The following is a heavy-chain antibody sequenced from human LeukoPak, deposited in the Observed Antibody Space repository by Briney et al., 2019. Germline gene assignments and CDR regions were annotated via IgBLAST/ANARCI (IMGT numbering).Heavy chain of an antibody. J-gene: IGHJ4*02. Sequence: QPGRSLRLSCAASGFTFSSYGMHWVRQAPGKGLEWVAVISYDGSNKYYADSVKGRFTISRDNSKNTLYLQMNSLRAEDTAVYYCAKIGSTFDYWGQGTLVTVSS. V-gene: IGHV3-30*18. D-gene: IGHD2/OR15-2a*01. CDR1: GFTFSSYG. CDR3: AKIGSTFDY. CDR2: ISYDGSNK.